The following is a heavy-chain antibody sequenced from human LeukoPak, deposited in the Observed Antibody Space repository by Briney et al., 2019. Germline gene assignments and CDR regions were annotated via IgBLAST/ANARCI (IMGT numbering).Heavy chain of an antibody. CDR1: GFIFSTYG. Sequence: GGSLRLSCAASGFIFSTYGIHWVRQAPGKGLEWVAVISNDGSNKYYADSVKGRFTISRDNSKNTLFLQLNSLRAEDTAVYYCAKDDDDFWSGYYPFDYWGQGTLVTVSS. D-gene: IGHD3-3*01. CDR3: AKDDDDFWSGYYPFDY. V-gene: IGHV3-30*18. CDR2: ISNDGSNK. J-gene: IGHJ4*02.